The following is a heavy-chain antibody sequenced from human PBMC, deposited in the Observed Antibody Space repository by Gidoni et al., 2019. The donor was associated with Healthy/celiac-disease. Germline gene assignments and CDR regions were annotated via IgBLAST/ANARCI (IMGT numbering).Heavy chain of an antibody. J-gene: IGHJ6*03. Sequence: QVQLVQFGAAVKKPGSSVRVSCKDSGGTFSSYAISWVRQAPGQGLEWMGRIIPILGLANYAQKFQGRVTITADKSTSTAYMELSSLRSEDTAVYYCARGRICSGGSCYSHYYYYYMDVWGKGTTVTVSS. V-gene: IGHV1-69*04. D-gene: IGHD2-15*01. CDR2: IIPILGLA. CDR3: ARGRICSGGSCYSHYYYYYMDV. CDR1: GGTFSSYA.